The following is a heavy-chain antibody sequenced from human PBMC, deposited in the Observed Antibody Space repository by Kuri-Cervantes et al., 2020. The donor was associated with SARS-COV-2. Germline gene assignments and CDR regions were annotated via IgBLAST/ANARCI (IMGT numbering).Heavy chain of an antibody. J-gene: IGHJ4*02. V-gene: IGHV1-18*04. CDR2: ISAYNGNT. CDR1: GYTFTGYY. D-gene: IGHD5-12*01. CDR3: ATEGYSGTFDY. Sequence: ASVKVSCKASGYTFTGYYMHWVRQAPGQGLEWMGWISAYNGNTNYAQKLQGRVTMTTDTSTSTAYMELRSLRSDDTAVYYCATEGYSGTFDYWGQGTLVTVSS.